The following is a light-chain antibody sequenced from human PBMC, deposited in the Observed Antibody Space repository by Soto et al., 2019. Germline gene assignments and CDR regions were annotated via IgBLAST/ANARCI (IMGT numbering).Light chain of an antibody. CDR2: GNS. CDR1: SSNIGAGFD. Sequence: QSVLTQPPSVSGAPGQRVTISCSGSSSNIGAGFDVHWYQQLPGTAPKLLIYGNSNRPSGVPDRISGSKSGTSASLAFTGLQAEDEADYYCLSYDSSLSAGVFGGGTKLTVL. CDR3: LSYDSSLSAGV. V-gene: IGLV1-40*01. J-gene: IGLJ3*02.